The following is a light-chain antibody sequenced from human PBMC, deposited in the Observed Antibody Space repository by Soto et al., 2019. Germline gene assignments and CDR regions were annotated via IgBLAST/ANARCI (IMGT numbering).Light chain of an antibody. Sequence: ALQLTQSPSSLSASVGDRVIITCRASQGISSALAWYQQKPGKAPKLLIYDASSLESGVPSRFSGSGSGTDFTRTISSLQPEDFATYYCQQFNSYPPLTFGGGTKVEIK. CDR3: QQFNSYPPLT. CDR2: DAS. V-gene: IGKV1-13*02. CDR1: QGISSA. J-gene: IGKJ4*01.